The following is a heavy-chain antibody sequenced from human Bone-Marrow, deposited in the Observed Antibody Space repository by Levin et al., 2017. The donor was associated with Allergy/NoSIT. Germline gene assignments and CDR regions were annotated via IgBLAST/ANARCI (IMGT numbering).Heavy chain of an antibody. D-gene: IGHD3-10*01. Sequence: SGPTLVKPTETLTLTCTFSGFSLATSGVAVGWIRQPPGKALEWLALIHWDDDKRYSPSLKSRLTITKDTSKNQVVLTMTNLDPVDTATYYCAYRRLTLIQGLSTTSDFDFWGQGVLVTVSS. CDR1: GFSLATSGVA. J-gene: IGHJ4*02. CDR3: AYRRLTLIQGLSTTSDFDF. CDR2: IHWDDDK. V-gene: IGHV2-5*02.